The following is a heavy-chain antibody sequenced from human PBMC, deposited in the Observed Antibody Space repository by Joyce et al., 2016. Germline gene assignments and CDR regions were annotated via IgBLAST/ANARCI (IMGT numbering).Heavy chain of an antibody. D-gene: IGHD3-10*01. Sequence: QLPLQESGPGLVKTSQTLSLTCAVSGDSFTTGGYAWNWIRQPPGKGLEWIGDIYHSGNTDFTPALQSRVTISLDRSKSQFSLELSSVTAADTAVYYCARAPRGPGYFDSWGQGTLVTVSS. V-gene: IGHV4-30-2*01. J-gene: IGHJ4*02. CDR1: GDSFTTGGYA. CDR3: ARAPRGPGYFDS. CDR2: IYHSGNT.